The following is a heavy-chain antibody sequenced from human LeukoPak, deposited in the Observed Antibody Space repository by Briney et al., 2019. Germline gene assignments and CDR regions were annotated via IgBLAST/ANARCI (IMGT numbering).Heavy chain of an antibody. CDR3: ARDRPLGQGPYYDILTGYFYYYYYGMDV. D-gene: IGHD3-9*01. CDR2: ISGSGSDT. J-gene: IGHJ6*02. CDR1: GFTFSSYA. Sequence: GGSLRLSCAASGFTFSSYAMTWVRQAPGKGLKWVSSISGSGSDTYYADSVKGRFTISRDNAKNSLYLQMNSLRAEDTAVYYCARDRPLGQGPYYDILTGYFYYYYYGMDVWGQGTTVTVSS. V-gene: IGHV3-23*01.